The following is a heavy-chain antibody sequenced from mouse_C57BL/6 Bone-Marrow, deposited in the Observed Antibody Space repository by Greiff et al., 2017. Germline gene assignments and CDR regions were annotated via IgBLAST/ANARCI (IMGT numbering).Heavy chain of an antibody. CDR2: IDPNSGGT. Sequence: VQLQQSGAELVKPGASVKLSCKASGYTFTSYWMHWVKQRPGRGLGWIGRIDPNSGGTKYNEKFKSKATLTVDKPSSTAYMQLSSLTSEDSAVYYCARGDYYSNYFYAMDYWGQGTSVTVSS. V-gene: IGHV1-72*01. D-gene: IGHD2-5*01. CDR1: GYTFTSYW. J-gene: IGHJ4*01. CDR3: ARGDYYSNYFYAMDY.